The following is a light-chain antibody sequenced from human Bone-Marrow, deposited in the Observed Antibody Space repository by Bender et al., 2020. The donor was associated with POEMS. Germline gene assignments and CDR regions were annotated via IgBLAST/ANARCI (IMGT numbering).Light chain of an antibody. J-gene: IGLJ3*02. V-gene: IGLV1-44*01. CDR3: AVWDDSLNGWV. CDR1: SSNIGAHA. CDR2: SSH. Sequence: SVLTQPPSASGTPGQRVTISCSGGSSNIGAHAVNWYQHLPGTAPKLLIYSSHRRPSEVPDRFSGSRSGTSASLAISRLQSEDEADYYCAVWDDSLNGWVFGGGTKLTVL.